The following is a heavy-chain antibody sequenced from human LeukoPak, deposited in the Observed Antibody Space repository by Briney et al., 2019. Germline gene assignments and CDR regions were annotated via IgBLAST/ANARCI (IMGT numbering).Heavy chain of an antibody. V-gene: IGHV3-74*01. CDR2: ISRDGTTT. CDR3: ARDGVGASHDY. Sequence: GGSLRLSCEASGFTFSTYWMHWVRQTPGKGLVWVSRISRDGTTTTYADSVKGRFTISRDNAKNTLYLEMNSLRAEDTAVYFCARDGVGASHDYWGQGTMVTVSS. D-gene: IGHD1-26*01. J-gene: IGHJ4*02. CDR1: GFTFSTYW.